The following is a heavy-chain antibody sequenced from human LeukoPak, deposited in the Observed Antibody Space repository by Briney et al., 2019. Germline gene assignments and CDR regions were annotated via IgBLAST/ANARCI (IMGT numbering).Heavy chain of an antibody. V-gene: IGHV1-69*06. Sequence: GASVKVSCKASGGTFSSYAISWVRQAPGQGLEWMGGIIPIFGTANYAQKFQGRVTITADISTRTAYMELSSLRSEDTAVYYCARGPSWDILTGYRFDPWGQGTLVTVSS. D-gene: IGHD3-9*01. CDR1: GGTFSSYA. J-gene: IGHJ5*02. CDR3: ARGPSWDILTGYRFDP. CDR2: IIPIFGTA.